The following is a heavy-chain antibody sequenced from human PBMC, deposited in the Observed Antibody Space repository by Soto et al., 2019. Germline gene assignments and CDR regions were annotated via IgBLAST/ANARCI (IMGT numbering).Heavy chain of an antibody. D-gene: IGHD3-22*01. Sequence: SETLSLTCGVYGGSFSAYLWSWIRQPPGKGLEWIGEINDSGTTKYNPSLKSRVIISVDTSKNQFSLKLTSITAADTAVYYCARRKSMYYYDTRPYYSGMDVWGQGTTVT. J-gene: IGHJ6*02. V-gene: IGHV4-34*01. CDR1: GGSFSAYL. CDR2: INDSGTT. CDR3: ARRKSMYYYDTRPYYSGMDV.